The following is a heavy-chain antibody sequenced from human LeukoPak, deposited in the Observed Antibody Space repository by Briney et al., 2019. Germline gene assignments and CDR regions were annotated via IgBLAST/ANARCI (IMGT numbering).Heavy chain of an antibody. J-gene: IGHJ3*02. CDR1: GFTFSSYE. V-gene: IGHV3-23*01. D-gene: IGHD3-22*01. CDR3: ARDYYDSSGYVAFDI. CDR2: ISVSGADT. Sequence: QPGGSLRLSCAASGFTFSSYEMSWVRQAPGKGLEWVSSISVSGADTYYADSVKGRFTISRDNSKTTSYMQMNSLRAEDTAVYYCARDYYDSSGYVAFDIWGQGTMVTVSS.